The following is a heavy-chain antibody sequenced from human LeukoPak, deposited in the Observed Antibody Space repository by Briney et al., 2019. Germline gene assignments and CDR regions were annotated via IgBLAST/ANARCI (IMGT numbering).Heavy chain of an antibody. V-gene: IGHV3-7*03. CDR3: ARVSYSGYDDFDY. J-gene: IGHJ4*02. CDR1: GFTFSSYA. CDR2: IKQDGSEK. D-gene: IGHD5-12*01. Sequence: PGGSLRLSCAASGFTFSSYAMSWVRQAPGKGLEWVANIKQDGSEKYYVDSVKGRFTISRDNAKNSLYLQMNSLRAEDTAVYYCARVSYSGYDDFDYWGQGTLVTVSS.